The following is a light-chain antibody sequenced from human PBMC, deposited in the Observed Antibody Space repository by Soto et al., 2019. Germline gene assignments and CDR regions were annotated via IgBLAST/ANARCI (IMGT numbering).Light chain of an antibody. CDR1: SSDVSGYNY. J-gene: IGLJ1*01. CDR2: DVS. Sequence: QSALTQPASVSGSPGQSITISCTGTSSDVSGYNYVSWYQHHPGKAPKLMIFDVSNRPSGVSNRFSGSKSGNTASLTISGVQAEDEADYYCSSYTSSSTLGVFGTGTKLTVL. CDR3: SSYTSSSTLGV. V-gene: IGLV2-14*03.